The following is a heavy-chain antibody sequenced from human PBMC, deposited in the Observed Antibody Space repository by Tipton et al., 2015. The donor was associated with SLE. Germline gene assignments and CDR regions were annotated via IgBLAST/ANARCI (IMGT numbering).Heavy chain of an antibody. V-gene: IGHV4-38-2*02. D-gene: IGHD3-16*01. CDR3: AREKGDAYPNLVAFDI. J-gene: IGHJ3*02. Sequence: TLSLTCTVSGVSISSGYYWGWIRQPPGKGLEWIGNIHHSGETFYNPTLKSRVTFSVDTSKNQFSLKVTSATAADTAVYFCAREKGDAYPNLVAFDIWGQGTMVTVSS. CDR1: GVSISSGYY. CDR2: IHHSGET.